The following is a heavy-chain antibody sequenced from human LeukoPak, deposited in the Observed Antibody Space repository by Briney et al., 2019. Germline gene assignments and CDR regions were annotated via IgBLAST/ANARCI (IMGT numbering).Heavy chain of an antibody. CDR2: IYYSGST. CDR3: ARVGAREEYYYYMDV. V-gene: IGHV4-59*01. J-gene: IGHJ6*03. CDR1: GGSISSYY. D-gene: IGHD3-16*01. Sequence: PSETLSLTCTVSGGSISSYYWSWIRQPPGKGLEWIGYIYYSGSTNYNPSLKSRVTISADTSKNQFSLKLSSVTAADTAVYYCARVGAREEYYYYMDVWGKGTTVTVSS.